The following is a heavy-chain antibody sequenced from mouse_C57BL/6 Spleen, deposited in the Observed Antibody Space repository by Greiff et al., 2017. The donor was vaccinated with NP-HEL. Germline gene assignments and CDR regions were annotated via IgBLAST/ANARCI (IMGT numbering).Heavy chain of an antibody. CDR3: ARRADYYYGYYAMDY. D-gene: IGHD1-1*01. Sequence: VQLKQPGAELVKPGASVKLSCKASGYTFTSYWMQWVKQRPGQGLEWIGEIDPSDSYTNYNQKFKGKATLTVDTSSSTAYMQLSSLTSEDSAVYYCARRADYYYGYYAMDYWGQGTSVTVSS. V-gene: IGHV1-50*01. J-gene: IGHJ4*01. CDR2: IDPSDSYT. CDR1: GYTFTSYW.